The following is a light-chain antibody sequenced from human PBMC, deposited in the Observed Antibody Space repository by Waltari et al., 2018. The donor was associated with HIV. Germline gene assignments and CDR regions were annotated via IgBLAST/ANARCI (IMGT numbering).Light chain of an antibody. CDR2: GAS. CDR3: QQYDSSPLT. V-gene: IGKV3-20*01. CDR1: QSVSSSY. Sequence: EIVLTQSPGTLSLSPGERATISCRASQSVSSSYLAWYQQKPGHTPRLLIYGASSRATGIPDRFSGSGSGTDFTLTISRLEPEDFAVYYCQQYDSSPLTFGGGTKVEIK. J-gene: IGKJ4*01.